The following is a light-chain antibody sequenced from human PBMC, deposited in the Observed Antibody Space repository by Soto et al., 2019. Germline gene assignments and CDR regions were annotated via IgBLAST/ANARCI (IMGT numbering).Light chain of an antibody. CDR3: QQYYSYPAT. V-gene: IGKV1-5*03. Sequence: DIQMTQSPSTLSASVGDRVTITCRASQSISSWLAWYQQKPGKAPKLLIYKASSLESGVPSRFSGSGSGTDFTLTISCLQSEDFATYYCQQYYSYPATFGQGTRLEI. CDR1: QSISSW. J-gene: IGKJ5*01. CDR2: KAS.